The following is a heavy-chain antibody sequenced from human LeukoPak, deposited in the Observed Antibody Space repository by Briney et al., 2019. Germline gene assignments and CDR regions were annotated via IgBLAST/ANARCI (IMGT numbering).Heavy chain of an antibody. V-gene: IGHV4-61*02. CDR3: AREAYDILTDDWFDP. J-gene: IGHJ5*02. Sequence: SETLSLTCTVSGGSISSSNYYWSWIRQPAGKGLEWIGRIYTSGSTNYNPSLKSRVTISVDTSKNQFSLKLSSVTAADTAVYYCAREAYDILTDDWFDPWGQGTLVTASS. D-gene: IGHD3-9*01. CDR1: GGSISSSNYY. CDR2: IYTSGST.